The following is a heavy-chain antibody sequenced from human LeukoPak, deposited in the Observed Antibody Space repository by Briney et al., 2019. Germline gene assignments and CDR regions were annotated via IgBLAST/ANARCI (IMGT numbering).Heavy chain of an antibody. CDR1: GFTFSSYW. D-gene: IGHD3-3*01. V-gene: IGHV3-74*01. CDR2: INTDGSST. J-gene: IGHJ3*02. Sequence: PGGSLRLSCAASGFTFSSYWMHWVRQAPGKGLVWVSRINTDGSSTSYADPVKGRFTISRDNAKNSLYLQMDSLRAEDTALYYCAKDTGRPTDAITMEDNAFDIWGQGTMVTVSS. CDR3: AKDTGRPTDAITMEDNAFDI.